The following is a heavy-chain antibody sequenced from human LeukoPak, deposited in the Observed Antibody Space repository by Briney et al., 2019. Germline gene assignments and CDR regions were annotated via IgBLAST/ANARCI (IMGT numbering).Heavy chain of an antibody. CDR2: INSDGTST. J-gene: IGHJ5*02. D-gene: IGHD1-26*01. CDR1: GFTFSSYW. CDR3: ARARVWLGGNWFDP. Sequence: PGGSLRLSCAASGFTFSSYWMHWVRQAPGKGLVWVSRINSDGTSTRYADSVKGRFTISRDNSKNTLYLQMNSLRAEDTAVYYCARARVWLGGNWFDPWGQGTLVTVSS. V-gene: IGHV3-74*01.